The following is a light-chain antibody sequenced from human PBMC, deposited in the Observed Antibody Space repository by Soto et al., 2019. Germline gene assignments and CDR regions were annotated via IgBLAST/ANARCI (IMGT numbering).Light chain of an antibody. CDR3: SSYTTISTYV. CDR2: DVR. J-gene: IGLJ1*01. V-gene: IGLV2-14*01. CDR1: SSDVGGYNY. Sequence: LTQPASVSGSPGQSITTSCTGTSSDVGGYNYVSWYQQHPGKAPKLMIYDVRNRPSGVSNRFSGSKSVNTASLTISGVQAEDEADYYCSSYTTISTYVFGTGTKVTVL.